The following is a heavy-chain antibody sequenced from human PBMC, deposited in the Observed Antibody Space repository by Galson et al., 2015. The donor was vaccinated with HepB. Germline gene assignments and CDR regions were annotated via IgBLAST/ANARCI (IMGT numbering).Heavy chain of an antibody. D-gene: IGHD2-21*02. J-gene: IGHJ2*01. CDR1: GGSISSYY. Sequence: TLSLTCTVSGGSISSYYWSWIRQPAGKGLEWIGRIYTSGSTNYNPSLKSRVTMSVDTSKNQFSLKLSSVTAADTAVYYCARDKPPAYCGGDCYSNWYFDLWGRGTLVTVSS. CDR2: IYTSGST. V-gene: IGHV4-4*07. CDR3: ARDKPPAYCGGDCYSNWYFDL.